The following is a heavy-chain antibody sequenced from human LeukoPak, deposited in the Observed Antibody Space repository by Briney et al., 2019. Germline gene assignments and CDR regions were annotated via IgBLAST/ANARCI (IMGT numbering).Heavy chain of an antibody. V-gene: IGHV1-18*01. CDR2: IAAYNSDR. CDR3: ARKPRTTVVDY. D-gene: IGHD4-23*01. J-gene: IGHJ4*02. Sequence: ASVKVSCKASGYTFTSYGFSWVRQAPGQGLEWMGWIAAYNSDRNYAKMLQGRVTMTTDTSTSTAYMELRSLRFDDTAVYYCARKPRTTVVDYWGQGTLVTVSS. CDR1: GYTFTSYG.